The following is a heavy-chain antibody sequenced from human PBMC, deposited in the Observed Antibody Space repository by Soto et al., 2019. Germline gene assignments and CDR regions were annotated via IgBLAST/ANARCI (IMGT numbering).Heavy chain of an antibody. J-gene: IGHJ3*02. Sequence: GGSLRLSCAASGFTFSDYYMSWIRQAPGKGLEWVSYISSSGSTIYYADSVKGRFTISRDNAKNSLYLQMNSLRAEDTAVYYCARPRGYSSSWPDAFDIWGQGTMVTVSS. V-gene: IGHV3-11*01. D-gene: IGHD6-13*01. CDR3: ARPRGYSSSWPDAFDI. CDR2: ISSSGSTI. CDR1: GFTFSDYY.